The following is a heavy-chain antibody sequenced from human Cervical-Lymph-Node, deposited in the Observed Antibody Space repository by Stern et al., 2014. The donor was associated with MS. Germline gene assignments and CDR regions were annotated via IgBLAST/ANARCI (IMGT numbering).Heavy chain of an antibody. CDR3: AADNGGYSGYELDS. J-gene: IGHJ4*02. CDR2: TNPNSGDT. Sequence: QDQLVQSGAEVKKPGAAVKVSCQASGYTFTGHYIHWVRQARGQGLEWMGWTNPNSGDTNYARKFQGWVTMTRDTSINTVYMDLSRLRSGDTAVYYCAADNGGYSGYELDSWSQGTLITVSS. D-gene: IGHD5-12*01. V-gene: IGHV1-2*04. CDR1: GYTFTGHY.